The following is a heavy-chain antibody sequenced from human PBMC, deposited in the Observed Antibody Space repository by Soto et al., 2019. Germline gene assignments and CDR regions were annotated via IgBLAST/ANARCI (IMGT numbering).Heavy chain of an antibody. V-gene: IGHV3-11*06. J-gene: IGHJ5*01. CDR3: VIPTRQPDS. D-gene: IGHD2-2*02. Sequence: QVQLVESGGGLVQPGGSLRLSCAASGFTFSDYYMSWIRQAPGKGLECVSYISGNSRDTNYADSVKGRFTISRDNTKNSVYLQMNSLRAEDTAVYYCVIPTRQPDSWGQGTLVTVSS. CDR1: GFTFSDYY. CDR2: ISGNSRDT.